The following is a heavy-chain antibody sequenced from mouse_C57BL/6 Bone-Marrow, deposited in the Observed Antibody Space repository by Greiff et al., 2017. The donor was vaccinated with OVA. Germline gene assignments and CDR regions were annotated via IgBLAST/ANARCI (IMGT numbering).Heavy chain of an antibody. D-gene: IGHD1-1*01. CDR1: GFTFSSYG. Sequence: EVQGVESGGDLVKPGGSLKLSCAASGFTFSSYGMSWVRQTPDKRLEWVATISSGGSYTYYPDSVKGRFTISRDNAKNTLYLQMSSLKSEDTAMYYCARHGHYYGSSWCAMDYWGQGTSVTVSS. J-gene: IGHJ4*01. CDR3: ARHGHYYGSSWCAMDY. V-gene: IGHV5-6*01. CDR2: ISSGGSYT.